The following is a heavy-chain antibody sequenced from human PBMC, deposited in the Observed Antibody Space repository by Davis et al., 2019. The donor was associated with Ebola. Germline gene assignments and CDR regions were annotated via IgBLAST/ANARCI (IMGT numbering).Heavy chain of an antibody. CDR2: IIPLFGTT. D-gene: IGHD2-21*02. Sequence: SVKVSCKASGNTISTYTIDWVRQAPGQGLEWMGGIIPLFGTTNYAQKFRGRVMITADKSTRIAYMELNSLTFEDTAVYYCARGPSVATAHYFDYWGQGTLVTVSS. CDR1: GNTISTYT. V-gene: IGHV1-69*06. CDR3: ARGPSVATAHYFDY. J-gene: IGHJ4*02.